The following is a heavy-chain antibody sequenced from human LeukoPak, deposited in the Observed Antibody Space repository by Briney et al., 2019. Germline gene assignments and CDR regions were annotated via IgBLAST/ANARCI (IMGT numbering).Heavy chain of an antibody. J-gene: IGHJ4*02. D-gene: IGHD6-19*01. Sequence: ASVKVSCKASGYTFTDYYMHRVRQAPGQGLEWMGWINPNSGGTNYAQKFQGRVTLTRDTSITTAYMELSRLRSDDTAVYYCARLSIAVAGTWGQGTLVTVSS. CDR1: GYTFTDYY. V-gene: IGHV1-2*02. CDR3: ARLSIAVAGT. CDR2: INPNSGGT.